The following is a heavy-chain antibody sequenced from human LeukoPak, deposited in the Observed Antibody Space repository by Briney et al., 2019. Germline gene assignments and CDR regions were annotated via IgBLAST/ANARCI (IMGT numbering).Heavy chain of an antibody. V-gene: IGHV4-59*01. D-gene: IGHD3-16*01. CDR1: GGSISNYY. J-gene: IGHJ6*02. CDR3: ARDPGIMITFGGVNYGMDV. Sequence: PSETLSLTCTVSGGSISNYYWSWIRQPPGKGLEWLGYIYYSGSTNYNPSLKSRVTISVDTSKNQFSLKLSSVTAADTAVYYCARDPGIMITFGGVNYGMDVWGQGTTVTVS. CDR2: IYYSGST.